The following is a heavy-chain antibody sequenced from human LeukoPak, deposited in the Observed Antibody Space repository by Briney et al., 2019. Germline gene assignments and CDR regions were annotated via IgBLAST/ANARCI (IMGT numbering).Heavy chain of an antibody. Sequence: GGSLRLSCAASGFTFSSYGMHWVRQAPGKGLEWVAFIRYDGSNKYYADSVKGRFTISRDNSKNTLYLQMNSLRAEDTAVYYCAKDHQLAAATDYWGKGTPVTVSS. J-gene: IGHJ4*02. V-gene: IGHV3-30*02. CDR2: IRYDGSNK. CDR3: AKDHQLAAATDY. CDR1: GFTFSSYG. D-gene: IGHD6-13*01.